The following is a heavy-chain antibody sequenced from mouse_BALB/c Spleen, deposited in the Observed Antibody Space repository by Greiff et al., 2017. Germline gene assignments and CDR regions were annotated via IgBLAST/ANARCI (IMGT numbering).Heavy chain of an antibody. Sequence: QVQLQQSGPELMKPAASVKISCKATGYTFSSYWIEWVKQRPGHGLEWIGEILPGSGSTNYNEKFKGKATFTADTSSNTAYMQLSSLTSEDSAVYYCARTARYYAMDYGGQGTSVTVSS. J-gene: IGHJ4*01. D-gene: IGHD1-2*01. CDR1: GYTFSSYW. CDR2: ILPGSGST. V-gene: IGHV1-9*01. CDR3: ARTARYYAMDY.